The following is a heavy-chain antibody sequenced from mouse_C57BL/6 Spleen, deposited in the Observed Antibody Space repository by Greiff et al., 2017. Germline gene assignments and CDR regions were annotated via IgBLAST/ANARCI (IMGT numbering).Heavy chain of an antibody. CDR1: GYTFTSYW. Sequence: VQLQQPGAELVRPGSSVKLSCKASGYTFTSYWMHWVKQRPIQGLEWIGNIDPSDSETHYNQKFKDKATLTVDKSSSTAYMQLSSLTSEDSAVYYCAREGDGYYPTYWGQGTSVTVSS. D-gene: IGHD2-3*01. CDR2: IDPSDSET. V-gene: IGHV1-52*01. J-gene: IGHJ4*01. CDR3: AREGDGYYPTY.